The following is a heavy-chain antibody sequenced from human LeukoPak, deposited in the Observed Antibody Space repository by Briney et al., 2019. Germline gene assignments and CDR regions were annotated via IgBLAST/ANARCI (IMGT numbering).Heavy chain of an antibody. V-gene: IGHV4-39*01. J-gene: IGHJ4*02. CDR1: DGSFFSGIYF. CDR3: ARHGHRLEYKRPGVAS. D-gene: IGHD2/OR15-2a*01. CDR2: IFHSGAT. Sequence: SETLSLTCTVSDGSFFSGIYFWGWIRQPPGKGLEWIGSIFHSGATYYNPSLKSRVSIYMDTSKKYFSLQLASVTAADSAIYYCARHGHRLEYKRPGVASWGQGTLVTVSS.